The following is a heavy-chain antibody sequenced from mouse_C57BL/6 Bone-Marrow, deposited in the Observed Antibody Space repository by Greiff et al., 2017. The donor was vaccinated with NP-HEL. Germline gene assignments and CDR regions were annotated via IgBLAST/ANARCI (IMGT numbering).Heavy chain of an antibody. CDR2: IRNKANGYTT. Sequence: EVKVVESGGGLVQPGGSLSLSCAASGLTFTDYYMSWVRQPPGKALEWLGFIRNKANGYTTEYSASVKGRFTISRDNSQSILYLQMNALRAEDSATYYCAIRIYDGYHYAMDYWGQGTSVTVSS. CDR1: GLTFTDYY. D-gene: IGHD2-3*01. J-gene: IGHJ4*01. CDR3: AIRIYDGYHYAMDY. V-gene: IGHV7-3*01.